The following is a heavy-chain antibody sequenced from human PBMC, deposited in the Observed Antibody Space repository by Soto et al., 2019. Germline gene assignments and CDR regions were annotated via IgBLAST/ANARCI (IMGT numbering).Heavy chain of an antibody. CDR3: AKQLGYCSSSSCRDYYYGMDV. CDR1: GFTFSNYG. Sequence: GGSMRLSCVASGFTFSNYGMHWVRQAPGKGLEWVAVISYDGGNKYYGGSVKGRFTISRDNPKNTLSLQMNSLRAEDTAVYYCAKQLGYCSSSSCRDYYYGMDVWGQGTTVTVSS. D-gene: IGHD2-2*01. CDR2: ISYDGGNK. V-gene: IGHV3-30*18. J-gene: IGHJ6*02.